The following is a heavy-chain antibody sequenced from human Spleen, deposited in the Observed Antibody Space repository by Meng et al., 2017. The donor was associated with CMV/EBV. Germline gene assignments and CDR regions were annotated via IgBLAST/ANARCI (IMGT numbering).Heavy chain of an antibody. CDR2: IYYRGST. V-gene: IGHV4-31*02. Sequence: VSGASIRSGGYYWRWIRQHPGKGLEWIGYIYYRGSTYYSPSLKSRVTISVDTSKNQFSLKLSSVTAADTAVYYCASYSYGLNLNFDYWGQGTLVTVSS. J-gene: IGHJ4*02. CDR1: GASIRSGGYY. CDR3: ASYSYGLNLNFDY. D-gene: IGHD5-18*01.